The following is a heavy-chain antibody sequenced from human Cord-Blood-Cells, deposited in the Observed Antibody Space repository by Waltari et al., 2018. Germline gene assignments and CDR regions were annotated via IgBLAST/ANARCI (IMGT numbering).Heavy chain of an antibody. D-gene: IGHD6-13*01. Sequence: QVQLVQSGAEVKKPGSSVKVSCKASGGTFSSYAISWVRQAPGKGLEWMGGINPICGTANYAQKFQGRGTITADDSTSTAYMEVSSLRSEDTAVYYGAREGVAAAGIPFDYRGQGTLFTVSP. V-gene: IGHV1-69*01. J-gene: IGHJ4*02. CDR2: INPICGTA. CDR3: AREGVAAAGIPFDY. CDR1: GGTFSSYA.